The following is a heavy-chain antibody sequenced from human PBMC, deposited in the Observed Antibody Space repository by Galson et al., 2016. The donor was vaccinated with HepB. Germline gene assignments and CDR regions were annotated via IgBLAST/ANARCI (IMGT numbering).Heavy chain of an antibody. V-gene: IGHV3-33*01. CDR1: GFRFSAYA. CDR2: IWNDGSNK. Sequence: SLRLSCAASGFRFSAYAMHWVRQAPGKGLEWVAVIWNDGSNKYSADSVKGRFTISRDNSKNTLYLQMNSLRAEDTAVYYCARAGRGFDFWGQGTLVTVSS. J-gene: IGHJ4*02. CDR3: ARAGRGFDF.